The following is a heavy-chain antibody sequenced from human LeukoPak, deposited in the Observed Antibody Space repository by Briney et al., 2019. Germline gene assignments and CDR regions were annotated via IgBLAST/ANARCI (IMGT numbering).Heavy chain of an antibody. CDR2: INSDGSST. CDR3: ARVAGVRAFDI. Sequence: GGSLRLSCAASGFTFSGSALHWVRQAPGKGLVWVSRINSDGSSTSYADSVKGRFTISRDNAKNTLYLQMNSLRAEDTAVYYCARVAGVRAFDIWGQGTMVTVSS. J-gene: IGHJ3*02. CDR1: GFTFSGSA. D-gene: IGHD3-10*01. V-gene: IGHV3-74*01.